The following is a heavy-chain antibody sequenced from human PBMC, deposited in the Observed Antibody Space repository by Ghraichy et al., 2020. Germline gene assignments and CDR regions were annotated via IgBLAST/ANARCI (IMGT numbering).Heavy chain of an antibody. Sequence: GGSLRLSCAASGFTFSSYWMSWVRQAPGKGLEWVANIKQDGSEKYYVDSVKGRFTISRDNAKNSLYLQMNSLRAEDTAVYYCARVKYYYGSGSYYSDYWGQGTLVTVSS. D-gene: IGHD3-10*01. CDR1: GFTFSSYW. V-gene: IGHV3-7*03. CDR3: ARVKYYYGSGSYYSDY. CDR2: IKQDGSEK. J-gene: IGHJ4*02.